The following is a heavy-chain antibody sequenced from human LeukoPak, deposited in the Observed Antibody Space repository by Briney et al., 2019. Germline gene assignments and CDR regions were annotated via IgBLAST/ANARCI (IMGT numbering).Heavy chain of an antibody. J-gene: IGHJ4*02. Sequence: PGGSLRLSCAASGFTFDDYAMHWVRQAPGKGLVWVSRINSDGTSTRYADSVKGRFTISRDNAKNTLYLQMNSLRAEDTAVYYCARDHLVREQWLVLLLDYWGQGTLVTVSS. CDR2: INSDGTST. D-gene: IGHD6-19*01. CDR1: GFTFDDYA. CDR3: ARDHLVREQWLVLLLDY. V-gene: IGHV3-74*01.